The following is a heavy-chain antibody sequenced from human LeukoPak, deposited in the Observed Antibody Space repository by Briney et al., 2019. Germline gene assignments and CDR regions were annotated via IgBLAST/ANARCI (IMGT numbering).Heavy chain of an antibody. CDR3: ARHRGSSSLFDY. V-gene: IGHV4-39*01. J-gene: IGHJ4*02. CDR2: IYYSGST. Sequence: SETLSLTCTVSGGSISSNDYYWDWIRQPPGMGLEYIGSIYYSGSTYYNPSLKSRVTISIDTSKNQFSLKLSSVTAADTAVYYCARHRGSSSLFDYWGQGTLVTVSS. CDR1: GGSISSNDYY. D-gene: IGHD6-6*01.